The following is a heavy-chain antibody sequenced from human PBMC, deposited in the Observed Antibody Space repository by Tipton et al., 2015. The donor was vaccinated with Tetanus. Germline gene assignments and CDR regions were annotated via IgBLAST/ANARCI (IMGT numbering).Heavy chain of an antibody. J-gene: IGHJ2*01. CDR1: GYNFNLYW. Sequence: QSGAEVKKPGESLKISCQGSGYNFNLYWIAWVRQMPGKGLEYMGIIYPGDSDTRYSPSFQGQVTISADKFISTAYLQWSSLQASDTAIYYCARRLGPYTGDHIWHFDVWGRGTLVTVSS. CDR2: IYPGDSDT. CDR3: ARRLGPYTGDHIWHFDV. V-gene: IGHV5-51*01. D-gene: IGHD3-16*01.